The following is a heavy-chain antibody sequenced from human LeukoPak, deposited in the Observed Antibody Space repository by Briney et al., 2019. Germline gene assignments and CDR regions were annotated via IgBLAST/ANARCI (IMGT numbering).Heavy chain of an antibody. J-gene: IGHJ5*02. V-gene: IGHV4-59*12. D-gene: IGHD3-10*01. CDR1: GGSISSYY. Sequence: SETLSLTCTVSGGSISSYYWSWIRQPPGKGLEWIGYIYDSGSTNYNPSLKSRVTISVDTSRNQFSLWLNSVTAADTAVYYCARERSHGSGSYHNWFDPWGQGTLVTVSS. CDR2: IYDSGST. CDR3: ARERSHGSGSYHNWFDP.